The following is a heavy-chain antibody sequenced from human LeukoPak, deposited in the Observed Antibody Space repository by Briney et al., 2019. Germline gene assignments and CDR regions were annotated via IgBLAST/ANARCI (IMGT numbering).Heavy chain of an antibody. CDR3: ARRGTGALPFDY. Sequence: PSETLSLTCAVYGGSFSGYYWSWIRQPPGKGLEWIGEINHSGSTNYNPSLKSRVTISVDTSKNQFSLKLSSVTAADTAVYYCARRGTGALPFDYWGQGTLVTVSS. D-gene: IGHD7-27*01. V-gene: IGHV4-34*01. CDR1: GGSFSGYY. CDR2: INHSGST. J-gene: IGHJ4*02.